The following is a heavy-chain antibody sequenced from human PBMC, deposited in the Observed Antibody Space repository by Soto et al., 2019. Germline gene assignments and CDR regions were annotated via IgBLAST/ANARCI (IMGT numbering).Heavy chain of an antibody. CDR1: GGSISSYY. CDR2: IYYSGST. Sequence: PSETLSLTSTVSGGSISSYYWSWIRQPPGKGLEWIGYIYYSGSTNYNPSLKSRVTISVDTSKNQFSLKLSSVTAADTAVYYCARGDYGSHDYWGQGTLVTVSS. J-gene: IGHJ4*02. V-gene: IGHV4-59*01. CDR3: ARGDYGSHDY. D-gene: IGHD4-17*01.